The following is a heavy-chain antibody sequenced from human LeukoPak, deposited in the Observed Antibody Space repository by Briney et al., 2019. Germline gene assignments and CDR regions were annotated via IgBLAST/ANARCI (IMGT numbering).Heavy chain of an antibody. CDR2: ISSSSTYI. V-gene: IGHV3-21*04. D-gene: IGHD6-6*01. J-gene: IGHJ6*03. CDR3: AKVSKGQLWYYMDV. Sequence: GGSLRLSCAASGFTFSSYTMNWVRQAPGKGLEWVSSISSSSTYIYYADSVKGRFTISRDNAKNSLYLQMNSLRAEDTAVYYCAKVSKGQLWYYMDVWGKGTTVTVSS. CDR1: GFTFSSYT.